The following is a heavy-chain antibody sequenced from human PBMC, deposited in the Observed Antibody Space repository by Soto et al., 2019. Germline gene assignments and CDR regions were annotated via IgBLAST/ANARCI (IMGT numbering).Heavy chain of an antibody. Sequence: GGSLRLSSSASGFTFSSYAMHWGRQAPGKGLEDVSTISSNGGSAYYADSVKGRFTISRDSSKNTLYLQMSSLRAEDTAVYYCVKSSGYYSWGQGT. J-gene: IGHJ4*02. CDR3: VKSSGYYS. D-gene: IGHD3-22*01. V-gene: IGHV3-64D*06. CDR2: ISSNGGSA. CDR1: GFTFSSYA.